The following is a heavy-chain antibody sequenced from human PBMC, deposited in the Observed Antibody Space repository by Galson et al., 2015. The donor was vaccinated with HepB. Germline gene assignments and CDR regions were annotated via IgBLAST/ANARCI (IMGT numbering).Heavy chain of an antibody. D-gene: IGHD4-17*01. CDR2: ISGSGGNT. CDR1: GFTFSNYV. Sequence: LRLSCAASGFTFSNYVMSWVRQAPGKGLEWVSAISGSGGNTYYADSVKGRFTISRDNSKNTLFLQMNSLRADDTAVYYCAKGTYTGDYGAGYWGQGTLVTVSS. V-gene: IGHV3-23*01. J-gene: IGHJ4*02. CDR3: AKGTYTGDYGAGY.